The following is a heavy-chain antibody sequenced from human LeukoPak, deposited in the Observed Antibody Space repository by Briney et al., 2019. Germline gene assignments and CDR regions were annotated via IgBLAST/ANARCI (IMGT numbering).Heavy chain of an antibody. J-gene: IGHJ3*02. CDR3: AKALGRGSGPIVGDAFDI. V-gene: IGHV3-23*01. CDR2: ISGSGGST. Sequence: GGSLRLSCAASGFTFSSYAMSWVRQAPGKGLEWVSAISGSGGSTYYADSVKGRFTISRDNSKNTLYLQMNSLRAEDTAVYYCAKALGRGSGPIVGDAFDIWGQGTMVTVSS. CDR1: GFTFSSYA. D-gene: IGHD1-26*01.